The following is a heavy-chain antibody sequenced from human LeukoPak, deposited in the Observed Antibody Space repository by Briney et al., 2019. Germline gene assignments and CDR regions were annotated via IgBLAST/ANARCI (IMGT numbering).Heavy chain of an antibody. CDR1: VYTFTGYY. J-gene: IGHJ4*02. CDR2: VNPNSGGT. V-gene: IGHV1-2*02. D-gene: IGHD5-18*01. Sequence: ASVKASCKASVYTFTGYYMHWVRQAPGQGLEWMGWVNPNSGGTNYAQKFQGRVTMTRDTSISTAYMELSRLRSDDTAVYYCARESVYSSYFDYWGQGTLVTVSS. CDR3: ARESVYSSYFDY.